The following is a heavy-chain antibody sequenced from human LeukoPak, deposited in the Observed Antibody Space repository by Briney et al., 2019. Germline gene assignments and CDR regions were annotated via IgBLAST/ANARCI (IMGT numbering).Heavy chain of an antibody. Sequence: QTGGSLRLSCAASGFTFSSYSMNSVRQAPGKGLEWVSSISSSSSYIYYADSVKGRFTISRDNAKNSLYLQMNSLRAEDTAVYYCAKDLTVTTHLSLPWFDPWGQGTLVTVSS. CDR1: GFTFSSYS. CDR2: ISSSSSYI. D-gene: IGHD4-11*01. CDR3: AKDLTVTTHLSLPWFDP. V-gene: IGHV3-21*04. J-gene: IGHJ5*02.